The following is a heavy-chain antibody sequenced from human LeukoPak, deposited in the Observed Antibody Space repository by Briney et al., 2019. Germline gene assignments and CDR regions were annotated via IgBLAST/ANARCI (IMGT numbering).Heavy chain of an antibody. V-gene: IGHV3-53*01. CDR3: SGPQSRGREILN. D-gene: IGHD3-10*01. CDR2: IYSVSST. Sequence: GGSLRLSCAASVFGVTNNYISWVRGAPGKGLEFVSHIYSVSSTYYAASVKGRFTLSRDGSKKTGFLQVKRLGPEDTAIYLRSGPQSRGREILNWGQGALVTVSS. J-gene: IGHJ4*02. CDR1: VFGVTNNY.